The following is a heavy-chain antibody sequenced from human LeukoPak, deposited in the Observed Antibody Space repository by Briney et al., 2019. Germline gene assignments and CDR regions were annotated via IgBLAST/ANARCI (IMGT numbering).Heavy chain of an antibody. D-gene: IGHD3-3*01. CDR1: GFTFSSYA. J-gene: IGHJ4*02. CDR2: IGGLGGST. Sequence: GGSLRLSCAASGFTFSSYAMSWVRQAPGKGLEWVSSIGGLGGSTFYAVSVKGRFTISRDNSKNTLYLQMNSLRAEDTAVYYCAKEMESYDFWSGYYLDYWGQGTLVTVSS. V-gene: IGHV3-23*01. CDR3: AKEMESYDFWSGYYLDY.